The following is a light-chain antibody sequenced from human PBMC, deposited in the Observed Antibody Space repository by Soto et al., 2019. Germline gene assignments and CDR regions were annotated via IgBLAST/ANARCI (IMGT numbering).Light chain of an antibody. V-gene: IGKV3-11*01. Sequence: EIVLTQSPATLSLYPGEKGTLSCRASQSVSSYLAWYQQKPGQAPRLLIYDASNRATGIPARFSGSGSGTDFTLTISSLEPEDFAVYYCQQRSNWPFLTFGGGTRWISN. CDR2: DAS. CDR3: QQRSNWPFLT. J-gene: IGKJ4*01. CDR1: QSVSSY.